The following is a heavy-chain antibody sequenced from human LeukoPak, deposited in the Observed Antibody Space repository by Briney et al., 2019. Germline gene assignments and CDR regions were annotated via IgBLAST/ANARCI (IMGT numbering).Heavy chain of an antibody. D-gene: IGHD2-15*01. CDR1: GGSISNYY. Sequence: SETLSLTCTVSGGSISNYYWSWIRQPPGKGLEWIAYIYYTGSTNYNPSLKSRVTISVDTSKNQFSLKLSSVTAADTAVYYCARTSEGYCSGGSCWDFYYYMDVWGKGTTVTISS. V-gene: IGHV4-59*01. CDR3: ARTSEGYCSGGSCWDFYYYMDV. CDR2: IYYTGST. J-gene: IGHJ6*03.